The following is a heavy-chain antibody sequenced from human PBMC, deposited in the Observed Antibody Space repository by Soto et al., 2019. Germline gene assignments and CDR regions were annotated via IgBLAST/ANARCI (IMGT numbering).Heavy chain of an antibody. CDR2: MAPSTGRT. J-gene: IGHJ4*01. V-gene: IGHV1-8*01. CDR3: ARGVSAGVDY. CDR1: GYSFTSLD. D-gene: IGHD1-26*01. Sequence: QVQLVQSGAEVREPGASVKVSCKASGYSFTSLDINWVRQTAGQGLEWMGWMAPSTGRTGYAQKFQVRVTMTRDTSINTVYMELTTLTSDGTSFYYCARGVSAGVDYWGHGTLVSGS.